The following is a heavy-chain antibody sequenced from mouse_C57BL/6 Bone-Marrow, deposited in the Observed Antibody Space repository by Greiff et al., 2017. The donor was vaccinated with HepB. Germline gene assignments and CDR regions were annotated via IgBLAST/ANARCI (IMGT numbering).Heavy chain of an antibody. CDR2: IYPRSGNT. CDR3: ARGYYGSSGFAY. J-gene: IGHJ3*01. CDR1: GYTFTSYG. V-gene: IGHV1-81*01. Sequence: VKLMESGAELARPGASVKLSCKASGYTFTSYGISWVKQRTGQGLEWIGEIYPRSGNTYYNEKFKGKATLTADKSSSTAYMELRSLTSEDSAVYFCARGYYGSSGFAYWGQGTLVTVSA. D-gene: IGHD1-1*01.